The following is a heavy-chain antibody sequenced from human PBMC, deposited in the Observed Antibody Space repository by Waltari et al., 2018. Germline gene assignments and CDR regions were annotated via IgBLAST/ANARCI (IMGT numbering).Heavy chain of an antibody. J-gene: IGHJ6*02. CDR2: IFYSWGT. D-gene: IGHD4-17*01. CDR3: ARHGDYVYYYYGMDV. CDR1: GGSISSSSYY. V-gene: IGHV4-39*01. Sequence: QLQLQESGPGLVKPSETLSLPCTVSGGSISSSSYYWGWIRQPPGQGLEWIGSIFYSWGTYNTPALKSRVTISVDTSKIQFSLKLSSVTAADTAVYYCARHGDYVYYYYGMDVWGQGTTVTVSS.